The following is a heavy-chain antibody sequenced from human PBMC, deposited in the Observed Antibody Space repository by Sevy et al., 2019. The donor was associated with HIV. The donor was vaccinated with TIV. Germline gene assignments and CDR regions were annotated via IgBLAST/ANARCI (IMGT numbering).Heavy chain of an antibody. Sequence: GGSLRLSCAASGFIFSDYWMNWVRQAPGKGLEWVANIKEDGTEKYYADSVKGRFTISRDNAKKSLYLQMNSLRADDTALYYCARLGDWIYESSGYYSYNEESWGQGTLVTVSS. J-gene: IGHJ4*02. CDR1: GFIFSDYW. D-gene: IGHD3-22*01. V-gene: IGHV3-7*01. CDR2: IKEDGTEK. CDR3: ARLGDWIYESSGYYSYNEES.